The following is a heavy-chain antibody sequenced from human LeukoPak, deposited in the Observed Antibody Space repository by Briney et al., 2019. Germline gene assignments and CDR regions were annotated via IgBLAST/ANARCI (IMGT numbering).Heavy chain of an antibody. V-gene: IGHV4-38-2*02. CDR3: ARAGGIPRSDY. D-gene: IGHD3-16*01. CDR1: GYSISSGYY. Sequence: SETLSLTCTVSGYSISSGYYWGWIRQPPGKGLEWIGSIYHSGSTYYNPSLKSRVTISVDTSKNQFSLKLSSVTAADTAVYYCARAGGIPRSDYWGQGTLVTVSS. CDR2: IYHSGST. J-gene: IGHJ4*02.